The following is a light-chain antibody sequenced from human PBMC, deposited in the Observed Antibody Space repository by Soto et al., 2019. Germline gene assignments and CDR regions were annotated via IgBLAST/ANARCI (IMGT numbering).Light chain of an antibody. CDR3: QQYDNWPVT. CDR2: DAS. CDR1: QSVSSY. J-gene: IGKJ4*01. V-gene: IGKV3-11*01. Sequence: EIVLTQSPATLSLSPGERATLSCRASQSVSSYLAWYQQKPGQAPRLLIYDASGRATGIPDRFSGSGSGTDFTLTISRLEPEDFAVYYCQQYDNWPVTFGGGTKVDIK.